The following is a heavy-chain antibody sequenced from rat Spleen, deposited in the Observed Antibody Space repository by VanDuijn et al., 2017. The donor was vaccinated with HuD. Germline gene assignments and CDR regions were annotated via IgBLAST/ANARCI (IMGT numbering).Heavy chain of an antibody. D-gene: IGHD1-2*01. Sequence: EVQLVESGGGLVQPGRSLKLSCAASGFTFSNYGMAWVRQAPTKGLEWVAYISAGGGDTYYRDSGKGRFTISRDNAKSTLYLQVDNLRSADTATYYCVRQGVTMAAIFDYWGQGVMVTVSS. CDR3: VRQGVTMAAIFDY. V-gene: IGHV5S13*01. CDR2: ISAGGGDT. J-gene: IGHJ2*01. CDR1: GFTFSNYG.